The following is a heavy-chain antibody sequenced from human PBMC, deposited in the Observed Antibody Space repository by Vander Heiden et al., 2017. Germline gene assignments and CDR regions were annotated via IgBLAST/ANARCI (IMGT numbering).Heavy chain of an antibody. J-gene: IGHJ4*02. Sequence: EVQLVESGGGLVQPGGSLRLSCVASGFTFSAYWMTWVRQAPGKGLEWVGNIKEDGSEKDYVDSVKGRFTISRDNAKNSLYLQMTSLRADDTAIYYCARARGGYDFDFWGRGTLVTVSS. CDR1: GFTFSAYW. CDR3: ARARGGYDFDF. V-gene: IGHV3-7*01. CDR2: IKEDGSEK. D-gene: IGHD5-12*01.